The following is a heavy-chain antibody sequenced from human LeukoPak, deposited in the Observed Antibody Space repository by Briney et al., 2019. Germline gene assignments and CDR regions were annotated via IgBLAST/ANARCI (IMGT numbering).Heavy chain of an antibody. V-gene: IGHV4-39*01. CDR2: IYYSGST. J-gene: IGHJ5*02. CDR3: ARHTYDFWSGYYGWFDP. CDR1: GGSFSSYY. D-gene: IGHD3-3*01. Sequence: SETLSLTCAVYGGSFSSYYWGWIRQPPGKGLEWIGSIYYSGSTYYNPSLKSRVTISVDTSKNQFSLKLSSVTAADTAVYYCARHTYDFWSGYYGWFDPWGQGTLVTVSS.